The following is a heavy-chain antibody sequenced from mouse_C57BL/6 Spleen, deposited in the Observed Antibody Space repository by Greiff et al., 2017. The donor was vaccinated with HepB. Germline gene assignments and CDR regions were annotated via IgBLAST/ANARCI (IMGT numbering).Heavy chain of an antibody. J-gene: IGHJ2*01. CDR2: IYPGDGDT. Sequence: VKLMESGPELVKPGASVKISCKASGYAFSSSWMNWVKQRPGKGLEWIGRIYPGDGDTNYNGKFKGKATLTADKSSSTAYMQLSSLTSEDSAVYFCARSRTGTDYFDYWGQGTTLTVSS. D-gene: IGHD4-1*01. V-gene: IGHV1-82*01. CDR3: ARSRTGTDYFDY. CDR1: GYAFSSSW.